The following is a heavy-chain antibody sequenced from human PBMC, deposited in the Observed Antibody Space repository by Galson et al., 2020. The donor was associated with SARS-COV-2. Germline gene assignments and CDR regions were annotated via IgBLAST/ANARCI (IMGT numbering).Heavy chain of an antibody. V-gene: IGHV2-5*01. CDR2: IYWDDK. J-gene: IGHJ4*02. D-gene: IGHD1-26*01. Sequence: ESGPTLVKPTQTLTLTCTFSGFSLSTSGVGVGWIRQPPGKALEWLALIYWDDKRYSPSLKSRLTITKDTSKNQVVLTMTNMDPVDTATYYCAHRRGISGSFDYWGQGTLVTVSS. CDR3: AHRRGISGSFDY. CDR1: GFSLSTSGVG.